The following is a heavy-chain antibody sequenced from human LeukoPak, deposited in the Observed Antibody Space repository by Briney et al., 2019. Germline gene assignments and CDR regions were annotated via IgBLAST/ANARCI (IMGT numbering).Heavy chain of an antibody. CDR1: GGSFSGYY. CDR3: ATPPLDFWNGYYTGRPFQH. J-gene: IGHJ1*01. V-gene: IGHV4-34*01. Sequence: SETLSLTWAVYGGSFSGYYWSWIRQPPGKGLEWIGEINHSGSTNYNPSLNSRVTISVDTSKHQFSLKLSSVTAADTAVYYCATPPLDFWNGYYTGRPFQHWGQGTLVTVSS. D-gene: IGHD3/OR15-3a*01. CDR2: INHSGST.